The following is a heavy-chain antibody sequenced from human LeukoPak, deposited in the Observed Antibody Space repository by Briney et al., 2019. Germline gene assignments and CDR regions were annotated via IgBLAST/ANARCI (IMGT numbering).Heavy chain of an antibody. CDR3: ARDLLRRAASGMLDS. CDR2: INPNSGVT. J-gene: IGHJ4*02. D-gene: IGHD1-26*01. V-gene: IGHV1-2*02. CDR1: GYTFTVSY. Sequence: ASVKVSCKASGYTFTVSYIHWVRQAPGQGLEWMGWINPNSGVTNYAQKFRGRVTMTRDTSISTAYMELSRLRSDDTAVYYCARDLLRRAASGMLDSWGQGTLVTVPS.